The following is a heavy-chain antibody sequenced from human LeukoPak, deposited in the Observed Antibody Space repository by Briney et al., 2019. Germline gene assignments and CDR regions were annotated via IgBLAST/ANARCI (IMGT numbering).Heavy chain of an antibody. V-gene: IGHV1-18*01. J-gene: IGHJ4*02. D-gene: IGHD3-22*01. CDR2: ISAYNGNT. Sequence: ASVKVSCKASGYTFTSYGISWVRQAPGQGLEWMGWISAYNGNTNYAQKLQGRVTMTTDTSTSTAYMELRSLRSDDTSAYYCARDSVPYYYDSRGFYYWGQGTLVTVSS. CDR3: ARDSVPYYYDSRGFYY. CDR1: GYTFTSYG.